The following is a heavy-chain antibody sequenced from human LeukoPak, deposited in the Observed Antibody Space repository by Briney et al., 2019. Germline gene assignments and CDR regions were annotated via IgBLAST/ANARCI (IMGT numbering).Heavy chain of an antibody. V-gene: IGHV4-39*07. CDR2: IYFRGST. CDR1: GGSISRITYY. D-gene: IGHD6-13*01. Sequence: PSEPLSLTCTVSGGSISRITYYWGWIRQPPGKGLEWIVTIYFRGSTYYNPSLRSRVSMSVDTSKSQFSLKLTSVTAADTAMYYCARVSYTSSWYDIDYWGQGALVTVSS. CDR3: ARVSYTSSWYDIDY. J-gene: IGHJ4*02.